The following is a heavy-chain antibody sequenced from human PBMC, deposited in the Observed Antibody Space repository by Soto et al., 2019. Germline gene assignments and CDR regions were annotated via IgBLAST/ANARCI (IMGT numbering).Heavy chain of an antibody. CDR1: GGSISSGGYY. Sequence: QVQLQESGPGLVKPSQTLSLTCTVSGGSISSGGYYWSWIRQHPGKGLEWIGYIYYSGSTYYNPSLERRVTISVATSKNQSSLKLSSVTAADTAVYCCARAGVGMTTVTTLDYYGMDVWGQGTTVTVSS. CDR2: IYYSGST. D-gene: IGHD4-4*01. J-gene: IGHJ6*02. CDR3: ARAGVGMTTVTTLDYYGMDV. V-gene: IGHV4-31*03.